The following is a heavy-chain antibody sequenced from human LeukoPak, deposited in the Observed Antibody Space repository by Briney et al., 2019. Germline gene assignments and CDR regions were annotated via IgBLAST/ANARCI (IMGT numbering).Heavy chain of an antibody. V-gene: IGHV1-2*06. J-gene: IGHJ4*02. CDR3: ARGPPRGIAVAGIKSDY. CDR1: GYTFTGYY. D-gene: IGHD6-19*01. CDR2: INPNSGGT. Sequence: GASVKVSCKASGYTFTGYYMHWVRQAPGQGLEWMGRINPNSGGTNYAQKFQGRVTMTRDTSISTAYMELSRLRSDDTAVYYCARGPPRGIAVAGIKSDYWGQGTLVTVSS.